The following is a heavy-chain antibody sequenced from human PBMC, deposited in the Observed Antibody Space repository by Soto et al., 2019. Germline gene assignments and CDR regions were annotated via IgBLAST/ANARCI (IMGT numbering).Heavy chain of an antibody. D-gene: IGHD1-1*01. J-gene: IGHJ6*02. Sequence: PGESLKISCKGSGYRFTSYWIAWVRQMPGKGLEWMGIIYPGDSDTRYSPSFQGQVTISADKSISTAYLQWSSLKASDTAVYYCARPQVERRFAYYYGMDVWGQGTTVTVSS. CDR2: IYPGDSDT. CDR1: GYRFTSYW. V-gene: IGHV5-51*01. CDR3: ARPQVERRFAYYYGMDV.